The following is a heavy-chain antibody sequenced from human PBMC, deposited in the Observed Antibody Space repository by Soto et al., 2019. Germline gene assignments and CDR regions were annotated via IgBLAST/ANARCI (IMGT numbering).Heavy chain of an antibody. Sequence: SETLSLTCTVSGGSISSYYWSWIRQPPGKGLEWIGYIYYSGSTNYNPSLKSRVTISVDTSKNQFSLKLSSVTAADTAVYYCARVSFFVFCSGGSCYSMANWFDPWGQGTLVTVSS. D-gene: IGHD2-15*01. V-gene: IGHV4-59*01. CDR2: IYYSGST. CDR1: GGSISSYY. CDR3: ARVSFFVFCSGGSCYSMANWFDP. J-gene: IGHJ5*02.